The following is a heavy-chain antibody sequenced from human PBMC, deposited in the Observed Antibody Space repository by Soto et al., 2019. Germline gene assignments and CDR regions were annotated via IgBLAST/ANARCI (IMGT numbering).Heavy chain of an antibody. CDR2: IKQDGSEK. Sequence: GGYLRLSCAASGFTFSSYWMSWVRQAPGKGLEWVANIKQDGSEKYYVDSVKGRFTISRDNAKNSLYLQMNSLRAEDTAVYYCARVLLEDYDYVCGGYRYNDYYGMDVWGQGTTVTVSS. CDR1: GFTFSSYW. CDR3: ARVLLEDYDYVCGGYRYNDYYGMDV. D-gene: IGHD3-16*02. J-gene: IGHJ6*02. V-gene: IGHV3-7*01.